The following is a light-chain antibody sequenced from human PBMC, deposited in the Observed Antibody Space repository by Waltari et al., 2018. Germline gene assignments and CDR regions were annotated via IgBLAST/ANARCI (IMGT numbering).Light chain of an antibody. CDR2: KAS. CDR3: QHYNSYSPIT. V-gene: IGKV1-5*03. Sequence: DIQMTQSPSTLSASIGDRVTITCRASQSISGWLAWYQQKPGKAPKLLIFKASNLQSGVPSRFRGSGSGTDFTLTISSLQPDDFATYYCQHYNSYSPITFGQGTRLEIK. J-gene: IGKJ5*01. CDR1: QSISGW.